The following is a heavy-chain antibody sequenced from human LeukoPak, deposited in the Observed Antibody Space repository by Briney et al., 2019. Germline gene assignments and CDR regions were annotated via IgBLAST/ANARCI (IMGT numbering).Heavy chain of an antibody. J-gene: IGHJ2*01. CDR1: GFTFSSYG. CDR2: IWYDGSNK. V-gene: IGHV3-33*01. CDR3: ARDRSMSGWYIDL. Sequence: PGRSLRLSCAASGFTFSSYGMHWVRQAPGKGLEWVAVIWYDGSNKYYPDSVQGRFTISRDNSKNTLYLQVNSLRAEDTAVYYCARDRSMSGWYIDLWGRGTLVPVSS. D-gene: IGHD2/OR15-2a*01.